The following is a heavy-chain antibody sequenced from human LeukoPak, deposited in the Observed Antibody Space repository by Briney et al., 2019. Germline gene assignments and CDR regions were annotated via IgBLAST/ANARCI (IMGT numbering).Heavy chain of an antibody. CDR3: ARGNLVDYNYYGMDV. V-gene: IGHV3-66*01. CDR1: GFTVSSSY. J-gene: IGHJ6*02. CDR2: IYSDGRT. Sequence: GGSLRLSCGASGFTVSSSYTNWVRQSPGKGLEWVSVIYSDGRTYYADSVKGRFTISRDNSKNTLYLQMNSLRAEDTAVYYCARGNLVDYNYYGMDVWGQGTTVTVSS. D-gene: IGHD2-15*01.